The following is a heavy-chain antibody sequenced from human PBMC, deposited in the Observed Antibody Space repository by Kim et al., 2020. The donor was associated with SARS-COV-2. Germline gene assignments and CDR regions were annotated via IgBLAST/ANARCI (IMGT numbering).Heavy chain of an antibody. CDR1: GGSISSSNW. J-gene: IGHJ6*02. V-gene: IGHV4-4*02. Sequence: SETLSLTCAVSGGSISSSNWWSWVRQPPGKGLEWIGEIYHSGSTNYNPSLKSRVTISVDKSKNQFSLKLSSVTAADTAVYYCARVGNGPVLRYFDWLSTPYGMDVWGQGTTVTVSS. CDR2: IYHSGST. D-gene: IGHD3-9*01. CDR3: ARVGNGPVLRYFDWLSTPYGMDV.